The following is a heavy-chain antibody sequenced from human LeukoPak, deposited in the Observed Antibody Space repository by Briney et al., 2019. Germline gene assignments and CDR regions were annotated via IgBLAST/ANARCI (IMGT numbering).Heavy chain of an antibody. CDR1: GYSISSGYY. Sequence: SETLSLTCTVSGYSISSGYYWGWIRQPPGEGLGWIGSIYHSGRTYYNPSLKSRVTISVDTSKNHLSLKLSSVTAADTAVYYCARSYYYDSGGYLSNAFDIWGQGTMVTVSS. D-gene: IGHD3-22*01. CDR3: ARSYYYDSGGYLSNAFDI. CDR2: IYHSGRT. V-gene: IGHV4-38-2*02. J-gene: IGHJ3*02.